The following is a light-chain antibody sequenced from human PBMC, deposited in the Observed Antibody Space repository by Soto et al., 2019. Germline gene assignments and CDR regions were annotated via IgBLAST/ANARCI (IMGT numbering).Light chain of an antibody. J-gene: IGLJ3*02. CDR3: ETWGSNTRV. Sequence: QPVLTQSSSASASLGSSVKLTCTLSSGHSSYIIAWHQQQPGKAPRYLMKLEGSGSYNKGSGVPDRFSGSSSGADRYLTIPNLQFEDEADYYCETWGSNTRVFGGGTKLPVL. CDR1: SGHSSYI. CDR2: LEGSGSY. V-gene: IGLV4-60*02.